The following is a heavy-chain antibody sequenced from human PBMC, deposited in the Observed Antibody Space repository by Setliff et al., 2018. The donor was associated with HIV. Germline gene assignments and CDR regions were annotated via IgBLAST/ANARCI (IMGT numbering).Heavy chain of an antibody. CDR3: AGHSPDMVRGRGMDV. Sequence: PSETLSLTCSVSGASISSNSYYWGWIRQPPGKGLEWIGYIYYSGSTNYNPSLKSRVTISVDTSKNQFSLKLSSVTAADTAVYYCAGHSPDMVRGRGMDVWGQGTTVTVSS. CDR1: GASISSNSYY. CDR2: IYYSGST. J-gene: IGHJ6*02. D-gene: IGHD3-10*01. V-gene: IGHV4-61*05.